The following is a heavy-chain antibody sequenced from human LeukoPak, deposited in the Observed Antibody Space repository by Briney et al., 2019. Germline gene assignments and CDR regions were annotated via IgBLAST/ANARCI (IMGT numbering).Heavy chain of an antibody. CDR2: IYTNGST. CDR3: SRDGDYVLYYYYYMDV. D-gene: IGHD4-17*01. V-gene: IGHV4-4*07. J-gene: IGHJ6*03. Sequence: SETLSLTCNLLVGSIGSLYCSWIRHPAWKGLGWIGSIYTNGSTNFNPSLKSRVTMSVDTSKNQFALKLSAVTAADTAVYYCSRDGDYVLYYYYYMDVWGKGTTVTVSS. CDR1: VGSIGSLY.